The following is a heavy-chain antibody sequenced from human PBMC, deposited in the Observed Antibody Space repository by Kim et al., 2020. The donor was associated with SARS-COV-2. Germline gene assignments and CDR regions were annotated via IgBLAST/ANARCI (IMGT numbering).Heavy chain of an antibody. V-gene: IGHV3-30*18. Sequence: GGSLRLSCAASGFTFSSYGMHWVRQAPGKGLEWVAVISYDGSNKYYADSVKGRFTISRDNSKNTLYLQMNSLRAEDTAVYYCAKEKWLLLNYFDYWGQGT. J-gene: IGHJ4*02. CDR1: GFTFSSYG. CDR2: ISYDGSNK. CDR3: AKEKWLLLNYFDY. D-gene: IGHD3-22*01.